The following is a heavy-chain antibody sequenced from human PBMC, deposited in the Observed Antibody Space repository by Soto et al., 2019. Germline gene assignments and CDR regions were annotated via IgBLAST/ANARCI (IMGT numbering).Heavy chain of an antibody. CDR2: ISAYNGNT. D-gene: IGHD3-3*01. CDR1: GYTFTSYG. J-gene: IGHJ4*02. V-gene: IGHV1-18*01. Sequence: ASVKVSFKASGYTFTSYGISWVRQAPGQGLEWMGWISAYNGNTNYAQKLQGRVTMTTDTSTSTAYMELRSLRSDDTAVYYCALTLEWLTPADYWGQGTLVTVSS. CDR3: ALTLEWLTPADY.